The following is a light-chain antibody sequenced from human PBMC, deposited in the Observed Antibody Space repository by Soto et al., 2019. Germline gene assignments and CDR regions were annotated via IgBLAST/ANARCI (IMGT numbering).Light chain of an antibody. Sequence: QSALTQPPSVSAAPGQTVTITCSGSSSNIGGNSVSWYQQLPGTALKLLIYDDNKRPSGIPDRFSGSKSGTSATLGITGFQTGDEADYYCGSWDSSLSAYVFGTGTKVTVL. CDR3: GSWDSSLSAYV. J-gene: IGLJ1*01. CDR2: DDN. V-gene: IGLV1-51*01. CDR1: SSNIGGNS.